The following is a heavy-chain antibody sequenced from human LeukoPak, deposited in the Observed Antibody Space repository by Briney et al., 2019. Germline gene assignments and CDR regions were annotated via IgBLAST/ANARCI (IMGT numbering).Heavy chain of an antibody. CDR3: ARPADITMIVVASRGVDY. V-gene: IGHV1-2*06. Sequence: ASVKVSCKASGYTFTGYYMHWVRQAPGQGLEWMGRINPNSGGTNYAQKFQGRVTMTRDTSISTAYMELSRLRSDDTAVYYCARPADITMIVVASRGVDYWGQGTLVTFSS. D-gene: IGHD3-22*01. CDR2: INPNSGGT. CDR1: GYTFTGYY. J-gene: IGHJ4*02.